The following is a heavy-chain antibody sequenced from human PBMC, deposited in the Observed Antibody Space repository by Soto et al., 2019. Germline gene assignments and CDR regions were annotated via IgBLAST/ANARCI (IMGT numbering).Heavy chain of an antibody. V-gene: IGHV4-30-2*01. CDR2: IYDSGTT. CDR3: AREYSSTYSRYFDY. D-gene: IGHD4-4*01. CDR1: GGSIGSGGYS. J-gene: IGHJ4*02. Sequence: SETLSLTCAVSGGSIGSGGYSWTWIRQPPGKGLEWIGYIYDSGTTYYNPSLKSRVTISVDRSKNQFSLNLRSVTAADTAVYYCAREYSSTYSRYFDYWGQGTLVTVSS.